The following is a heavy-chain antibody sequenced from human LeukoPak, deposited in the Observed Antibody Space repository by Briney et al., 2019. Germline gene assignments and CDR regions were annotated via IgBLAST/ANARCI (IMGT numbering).Heavy chain of an antibody. V-gene: IGHV4-59*01. J-gene: IGHJ4*02. CDR3: ARGGIRQTFDN. CDR2: IYYSGST. Sequence: SETLSLTYTVSGGSISTYYWNWIRQPPGKGLEWIGYIYYSGSTNYNPSLKSRVTISVDTSKNQFSLNLTSVTAADTAVYYCARGGIRQTFDNWGQGTLVTVSS. D-gene: IGHD3-3*02. CDR1: GGSISTYY.